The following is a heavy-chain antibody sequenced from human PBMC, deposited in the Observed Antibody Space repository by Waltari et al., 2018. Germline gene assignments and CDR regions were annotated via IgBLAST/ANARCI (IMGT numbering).Heavy chain of an antibody. D-gene: IGHD1-26*01. Sequence: QVQLVQSGAEVKKPGSSLTVSCKASGGTFSSYAIRWVRQAPGQGREWMGGIIPIFGTANYAQKFQGRVTITADESTSTAYMELSSLRSEDTAVYYCARDRSGSYLYYFDYWGQGTLVTVSS. V-gene: IGHV1-69*01. J-gene: IGHJ4*02. CDR1: GGTFSSYA. CDR3: ARDRSGSYLYYFDY. CDR2: IIPIFGTA.